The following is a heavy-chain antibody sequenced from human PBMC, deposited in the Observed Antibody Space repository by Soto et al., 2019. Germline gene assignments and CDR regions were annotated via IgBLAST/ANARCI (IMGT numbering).Heavy chain of an antibody. CDR2: ISSTTSYI. CDR3: ARESEDLTSNFDY. J-gene: IGHJ4*02. V-gene: IGHV3-21*06. Sequence: GGSLRLSCAASGFTFSSYSMNWVRQAPGKGLEWVSSISSTTSYIYYGDSMKGRFTISRDNAKNSLYLEMNSLRAEDTAVYYCARESEDLTSNFDYWGQGTLVTVLL. CDR1: GFTFSSYS.